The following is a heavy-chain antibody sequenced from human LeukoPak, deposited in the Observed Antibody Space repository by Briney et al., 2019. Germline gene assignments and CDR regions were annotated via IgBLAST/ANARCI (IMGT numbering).Heavy chain of an antibody. Sequence: PGGSLRLSCAASGFTFSSYAMSGVRQAPGKGLEWVSAISGSGGSTYYADSVKGRFTISRDNSKNTLYLQMNSLRAEDTAVYYCAKDGAPAGPYYYDSSGYSYWGQGTLVTVSS. CDR3: AKDGAPAGPYYYDSSGYSY. CDR1: GFTFSSYA. CDR2: ISGSGGST. V-gene: IGHV3-23*01. D-gene: IGHD3-22*01. J-gene: IGHJ4*02.